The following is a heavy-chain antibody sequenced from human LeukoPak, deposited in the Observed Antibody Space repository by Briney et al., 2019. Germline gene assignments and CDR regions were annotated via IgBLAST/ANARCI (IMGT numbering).Heavy chain of an antibody. V-gene: IGHV4-39*07. CDR1: GGSISSSSYY. Sequence: SETLSLTCTVSGGSISSSSYYWGWIRQPPGKGLEWIGSIYYSGSTYYNPSLKSRVTISVDTSKNQFSLKLSSVTAADTAVYYCAREVMITFGGVIVSNWFDPWGQGTLVTVSS. CDR2: IYYSGST. J-gene: IGHJ5*02. D-gene: IGHD3-16*02. CDR3: AREVMITFGGVIVSNWFDP.